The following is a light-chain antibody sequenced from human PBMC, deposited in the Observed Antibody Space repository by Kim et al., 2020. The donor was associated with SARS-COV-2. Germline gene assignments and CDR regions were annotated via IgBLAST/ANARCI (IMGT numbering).Light chain of an antibody. CDR1: QDISNY. CDR3: QKYYSDPA. J-gene: IGKJ1*01. Sequence: SAAVGNRVTITCRASQDISNYLAWYQQKPGKVPKLLIYAASTLQSGVPSRFSGTGSGTDFTLTISRLQPEDVATYYCQKYYSDPAFGQGTKVEIK. V-gene: IGKV1-27*01. CDR2: AAS.